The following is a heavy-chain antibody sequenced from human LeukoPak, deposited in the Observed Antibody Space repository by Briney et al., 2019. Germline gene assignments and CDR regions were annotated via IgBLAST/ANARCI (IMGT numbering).Heavy chain of an antibody. J-gene: IGHJ4*02. CDR1: GFTFNNAW. CDR2: IKTKVEGGTT. V-gene: IGHV3-15*07. Sequence: GGSLRLSCVASGFTFNNAWMNWVRQAPGKGLEWVARIKTKVEGGTTDYDAPVKDRFTIARDDSKNTVYLQMNEVKTEDTGVYYCTTPLAARSYSDYWGQGTLVTVSS. D-gene: IGHD6-25*01. CDR3: TTPLAARSYSDY.